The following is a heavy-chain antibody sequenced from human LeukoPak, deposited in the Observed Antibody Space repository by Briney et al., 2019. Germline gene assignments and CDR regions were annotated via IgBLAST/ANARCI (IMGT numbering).Heavy chain of an antibody. J-gene: IGHJ4*02. CDR2: ISSSGSAI. CDR3: AGSRGYSYGI. CDR1: GFTFSSYE. D-gene: IGHD5-18*01. Sequence: GGSLRLSCAASGFTFSSYEMNWVRQAPGKGLEWVSYISSSGSAIYYADSVKGRFTISRDNAKNSLYLQMNSLRAEDTAVYYCAGSRGYSYGIWGQGTLVTVSS. V-gene: IGHV3-48*03.